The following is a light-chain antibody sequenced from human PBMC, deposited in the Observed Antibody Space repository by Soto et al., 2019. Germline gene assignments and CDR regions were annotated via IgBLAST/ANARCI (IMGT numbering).Light chain of an antibody. CDR2: GAS. V-gene: IGKV3-20*01. CDR1: QSVSSSY. Sequence: VVSQNRVDLCLCRGVKENISCRASQSVSSSYLAWYQQKPGQAPRLLIYGASTRATGIPDRFSGSGSGTDFTLTISSLEPEDLAKYYCQQYVSSPCTFGQGTKVEIK. CDR3: QQYVSSPCT. J-gene: IGKJ4*01.